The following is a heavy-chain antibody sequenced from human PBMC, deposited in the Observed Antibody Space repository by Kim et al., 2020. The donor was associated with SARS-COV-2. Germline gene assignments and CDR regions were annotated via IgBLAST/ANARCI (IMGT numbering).Heavy chain of an antibody. Sequence: GGSLRLSCAASGFTFSSYEMNWVRQAPGKGLEWVSYITSSGSTIYYEDSVKGRFTISRDNAKNSLYLQMNSLRAEDTAVYFCARDTRAVAGNGGYWGQRSLITVSS. D-gene: IGHD6-19*01. CDR2: ITSSGSTI. V-gene: IGHV3-48*03. CDR1: GFTFSSYE. CDR3: ARDTRAVAGNGGY. J-gene: IGHJ4*02.